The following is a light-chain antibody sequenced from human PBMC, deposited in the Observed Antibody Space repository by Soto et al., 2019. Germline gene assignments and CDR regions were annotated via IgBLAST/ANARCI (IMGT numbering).Light chain of an antibody. CDR3: SSYTSRSTVV. CDR1: SNDVGGFNY. Sequence: QSALTQPASVSGSPGQSITISCTGTSNDVGGFNYVSWYQHHPGKAPKLLIYEVTSRPSGLSDRFSGSRSGNTASLGISGLQTEDEADYYCSSYTSRSTVVFGGGTKLTVL. CDR2: EVT. V-gene: IGLV2-14*01. J-gene: IGLJ2*01.